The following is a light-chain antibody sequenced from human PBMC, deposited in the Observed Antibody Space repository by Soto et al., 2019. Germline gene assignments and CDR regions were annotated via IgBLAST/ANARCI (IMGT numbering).Light chain of an antibody. J-gene: IGLJ1*01. CDR3: FSYAGSSTYV. V-gene: IGLV2-23*01. CDR1: SSDVGSYNL. CDR2: EGS. Sequence: QSALTQPASVSGSPGQSITISCTGTSSDVGSYNLVSWYQQHPGKAPKLMIYEGSKRPSGVSNRFSGSKSGNTASLTISGLQAEDEADYYCFSYAGSSTYVFGTGTKVTV.